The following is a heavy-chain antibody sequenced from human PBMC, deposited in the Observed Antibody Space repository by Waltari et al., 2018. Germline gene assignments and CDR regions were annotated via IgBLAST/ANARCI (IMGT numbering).Heavy chain of an antibody. D-gene: IGHD3-9*01. CDR2: ILSSVTIT. V-gene: IGHV3-33*04. CDR3: VRGTPPATRSGRHLFGH. Sequence: QLVESGGGVVQPGASLRLACSGYDFNFPSLGMHWVRQGRGGGREWVAFILSSVTITQYADSVKVRFLISSDNTKQLLVLQFNTLRVEDSGLYYCVRGTPPATRSGRHLFGHWGLGTHVTVSS. CDR1: DFNFPSLG. J-gene: IGHJ1*01.